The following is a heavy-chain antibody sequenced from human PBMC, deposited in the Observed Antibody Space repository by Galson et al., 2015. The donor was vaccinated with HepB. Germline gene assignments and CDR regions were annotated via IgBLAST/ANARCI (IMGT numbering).Heavy chain of an antibody. V-gene: IGHV1-8*01. J-gene: IGHJ4*02. D-gene: IGHD7-27*01. CDR1: GYTFSTYD. CDR3: ARNLPRTGDFDF. CDR2: MSPNSGYT. Sequence: SVKVSCKASGYTFSTYDINWVRQATGQGLEWLGWMSPNSGYTGYAQEFQDRVTMTRDTSISTAHLELNSPRDEDTAVYYCARNLPRTGDFDFWGQGTLVTVSS.